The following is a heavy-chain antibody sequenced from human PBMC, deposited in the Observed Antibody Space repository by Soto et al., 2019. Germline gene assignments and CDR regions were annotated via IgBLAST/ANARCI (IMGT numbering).Heavy chain of an antibody. CDR2: FDPEDGET. Sequence: GASVKVSCKVSGYTLTELSMHWVRQAPGKGLEWMGGFDPEDGETIYAQKFQGRVTMTEDTSTDTAYMELSSLRSEDTAVYYCATSPRVYYEGTGSYYSVSWFDPWGQGTLVTVSS. V-gene: IGHV1-24*01. CDR3: ATSPRVYYEGTGSYYSVSWFDP. J-gene: IGHJ5*02. D-gene: IGHD3-10*01. CDR1: GYTLTELS.